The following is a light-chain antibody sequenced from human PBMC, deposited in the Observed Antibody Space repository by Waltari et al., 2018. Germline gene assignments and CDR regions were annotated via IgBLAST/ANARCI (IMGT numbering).Light chain of an antibody. CDR1: ALPKKY. V-gene: IGLV3-10*01. J-gene: IGLJ2*01. CDR3: YSTDSSGNHRV. Sequence: SYELTQPPSVSVSPGQTARIPCPGVALPKKYIYWYQQKSGQAPVLVIYEDRKRPSGIPQRFSGSSSGTTATLTISGAQVEDEADYHCYSTDSSGNHRVFGGGTKLIVL. CDR2: EDR.